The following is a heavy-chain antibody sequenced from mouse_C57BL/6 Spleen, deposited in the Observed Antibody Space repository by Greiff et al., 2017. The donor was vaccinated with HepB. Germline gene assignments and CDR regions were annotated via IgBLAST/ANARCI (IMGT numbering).Heavy chain of an antibody. CDR2: ISDGGSYT. V-gene: IGHV5-4*01. Sequence: EVKVEESGGGLVKPGGSLKLSCAASGFTFSSYAMSWVRQTPEKRLEWVATISDGGSYTYYPDNVKGRFTISRDNAKNNLYLQMSHLKSEDTAMYYCARDDYYGYDAWFAYWGQGTLVTVSA. CDR3: ARDDYYGYDAWFAY. CDR1: GFTFSSYA. D-gene: IGHD2-2*01. J-gene: IGHJ3*01.